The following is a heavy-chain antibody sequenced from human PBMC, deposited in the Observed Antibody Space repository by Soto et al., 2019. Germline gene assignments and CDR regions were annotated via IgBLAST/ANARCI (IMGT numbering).Heavy chain of an antibody. Sequence: QLQLQESGPGLVKPSETLSLTCTVSGGSISSSSYYWGWIRQPPGKGLEWIGSIYYSGSTYYNPSLKSRVTISVDTSKNQFSLKLSSVTAADTAVYYCARRYSSGWQQYFQHWGQGTLVTVSS. J-gene: IGHJ1*01. CDR3: ARRYSSGWQQYFQH. CDR2: IYYSGST. D-gene: IGHD6-19*01. V-gene: IGHV4-39*01. CDR1: GGSISSSSYY.